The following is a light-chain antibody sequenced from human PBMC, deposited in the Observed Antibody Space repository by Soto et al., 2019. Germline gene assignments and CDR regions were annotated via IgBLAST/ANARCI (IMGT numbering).Light chain of an antibody. CDR2: AAS. CDR3: QKYNRAPLT. Sequence: DIQMTQSPSSLSASLGDRVTITCRASQGIGVYLAWFQQKPGNVPKLLIYAASTLQSGVPSRFSGSGSGTDFTLTIRSLQPEDFATYYCQKYNRAPLTFGGGTKVEIK. CDR1: QGIGVY. V-gene: IGKV1-27*01. J-gene: IGKJ4*01.